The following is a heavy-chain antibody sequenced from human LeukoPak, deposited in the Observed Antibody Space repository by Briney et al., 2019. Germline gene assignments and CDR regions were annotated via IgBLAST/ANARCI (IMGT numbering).Heavy chain of an antibody. CDR3: AKDGIIAVAGTMDY. CDR1: GFTFSSYG. D-gene: IGHD6-19*01. CDR2: IWYDGSNK. J-gene: IGHJ4*02. V-gene: IGHV3-33*06. Sequence: QPGGSLRLSCAASGFTFSSYGMHWVRQAPGKGLEWVAVIWYDGSNKYYADSVKGRFTISRDNSKNTLYLQMNSLRAEDTAVYYCAKDGIIAVAGTMDYWGQGTLVTVSS.